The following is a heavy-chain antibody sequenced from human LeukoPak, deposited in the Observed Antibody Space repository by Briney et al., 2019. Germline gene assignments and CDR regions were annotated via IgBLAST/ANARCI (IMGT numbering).Heavy chain of an antibody. CDR2: IYYSGST. D-gene: IGHD3-22*01. CDR1: GGSISSSSYY. V-gene: IGHV4-39*01. J-gene: IGHJ4*02. CDR3: ARHETYYYDSSGYWAFDY. Sequence: SETLSLTCTVSGGSISSSSYYWGWIRQPPGKGLEWIGSIYYSGSTYYNSSLKSRVTISVDMSKNQFSLKLSSVTAADTAVYYCARHETYYYDSSGYWAFDYWGQGTLVTVSS.